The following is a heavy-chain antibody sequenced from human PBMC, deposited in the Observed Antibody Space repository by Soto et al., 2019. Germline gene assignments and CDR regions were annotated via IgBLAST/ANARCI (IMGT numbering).Heavy chain of an antibody. V-gene: IGHV3-30-3*01. J-gene: IGHJ4*02. CDR1: GFTFSSYA. D-gene: IGHD1-26*01. CDR3: ASLVGATTFPVDY. Sequence: PGGSLILSCAASGFTFSSYAMHWVRQAPGKGLEWVAVISYDGSNKYYADSVKGRFTISRDNSKNTLYLQMNSLRAEDTAVYYCASLVGATTFPVDYWGQGTLVTVSS. CDR2: ISYDGSNK.